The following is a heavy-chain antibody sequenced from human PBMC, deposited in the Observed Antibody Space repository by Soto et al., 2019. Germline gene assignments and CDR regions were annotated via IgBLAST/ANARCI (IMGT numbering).Heavy chain of an antibody. Sequence: GGSLRLSCAASGFTFSSYAMSWVRQAPGKGLEWVSAISGSGGSTYYADSVKGRFTISRDNSKNTLYLQMNSLRAEDTAVYYCAASVLRYYYGMDVWGQGTTVTVSS. V-gene: IGHV3-23*01. J-gene: IGHJ6*02. CDR2: ISGSGGST. CDR3: AASVLRYYYGMDV. CDR1: GFTFSSYA.